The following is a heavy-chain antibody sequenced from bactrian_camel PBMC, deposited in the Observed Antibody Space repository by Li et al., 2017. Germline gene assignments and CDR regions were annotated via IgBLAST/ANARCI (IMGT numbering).Heavy chain of an antibody. CDR3: AVDGPVAFCSDYPSDFRG. Sequence: QVQLVESGGGSVQAGGSLNLSCTASGYTYKYNCMGWFRQAPAEEREMVAQIQDDGAKHYDSTAEGRFTISKDAAKDTLDLRMTSLKPEDSGMYYCAVDGPVAFCSDYPSDFRGWGQGTQVTVS. CDR1: GYTYKYNC. J-gene: IGHJ4*01. D-gene: IGHD2*01. CDR2: IQDDGAK. V-gene: IGHV3S53*01.